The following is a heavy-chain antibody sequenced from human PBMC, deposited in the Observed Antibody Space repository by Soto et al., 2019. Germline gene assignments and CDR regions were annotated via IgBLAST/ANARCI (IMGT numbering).Heavy chain of an antibody. CDR1: GGSISRGGYY. CDR3: ARLVAGAFDI. J-gene: IGHJ3*02. Sequence: TLSLTCTVSGGSISRGGYYWSWIRQHPGKGLEWIGYIYYSGSTYYNPSLKSRVTISVDTSKNQLSLKLSSVTAADTAVYYCARLVAGAFDIWGQGTMVTVSS. V-gene: IGHV4-31*03. CDR2: IYYSGST. D-gene: IGHD2-21*01.